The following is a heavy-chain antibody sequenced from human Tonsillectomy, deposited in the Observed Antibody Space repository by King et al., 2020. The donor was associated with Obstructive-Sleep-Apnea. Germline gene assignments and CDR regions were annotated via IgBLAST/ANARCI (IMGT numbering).Heavy chain of an antibody. V-gene: IGHV3-23*04. CDR3: AKSTMIVGVIADY. Sequence: VQLVESGGGLVQPGGSLRLSCAASGFTFISYAMSWVRQAPGKGLEWVSAISGSGGSTYYADSVKGRFTISREPPPNTLYLQMNSLRAEDTAVYYCAKSTMIVGVIADYWGQGTLVTVSS. D-gene: IGHD3-22*01. CDR1: GFTFISYA. J-gene: IGHJ4*02. CDR2: ISGSGGST.